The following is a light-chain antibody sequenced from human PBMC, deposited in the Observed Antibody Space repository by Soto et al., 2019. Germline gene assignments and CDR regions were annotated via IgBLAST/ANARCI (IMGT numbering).Light chain of an antibody. J-gene: IGKJ4*01. CDR3: QQYGDSPLT. CDR1: QTVTSDY. Sequence: EIVLTQSPGTLSLSPGERATLSCRASQTVTSDYLAWYQQKPGQAPRLLIYGASDRATGIPDRFSASGSGTDFTLTISRLEPQYFAIYYCQQYGDSPLTFGGGTRVDIK. V-gene: IGKV3-20*01. CDR2: GAS.